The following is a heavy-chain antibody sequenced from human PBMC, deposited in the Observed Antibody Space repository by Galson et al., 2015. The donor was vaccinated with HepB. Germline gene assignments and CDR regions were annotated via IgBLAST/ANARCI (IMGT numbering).Heavy chain of an antibody. J-gene: IGHJ4*02. V-gene: IGHV1-69*04. Sequence: SVKVSCKASGGTFSSYAISWVRQAPGQGLEWMGRIIPILGIANYAQKFQGRVTITADKSTSTAYMELSSLRSEDTAVYYCASSSVAGTGGDYWDQGTLVTVSS. CDR3: ASSSVAGTGGDY. CDR1: GGTFSSYA. D-gene: IGHD6-19*01. CDR2: IIPILGIA.